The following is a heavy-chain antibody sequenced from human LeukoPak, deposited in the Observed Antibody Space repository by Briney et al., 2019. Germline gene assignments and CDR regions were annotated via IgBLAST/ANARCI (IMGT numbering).Heavy chain of an antibody. CDR3: ARVNTHYYPTRRFDP. V-gene: IGHV4-34*01. J-gene: IGHJ5*02. Sequence: SETLSLTCAVYGGSFSGYYWSWIRQPPGKGLEWIGEINHSGSTNYNPSLKSRVTISVDTSKNQFSLKLSSVTAADTAVYYCARVNTHYYPTRRFDPWGQGTLVTVSS. CDR2: INHSGST. CDR1: GGSFSGYY. D-gene: IGHD3-10*01.